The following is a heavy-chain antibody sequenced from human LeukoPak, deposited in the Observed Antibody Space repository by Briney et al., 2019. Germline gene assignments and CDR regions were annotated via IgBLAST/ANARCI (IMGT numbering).Heavy chain of an antibody. CDR1: GGTFSSYA. CDR2: IIPIFGTA. Sequence: SVKVSCKASGGTFSSYAISWVRQAPGQGLEWMGGIIPIFGTANYAQKFQGRVTMTRNTSISTAYMELSSLRSEDTAVYYCARGIVVVTAIHPYNWFDPWGQGTLVTVSS. V-gene: IGHV1-69*05. CDR3: ARGIVVVTAIHPYNWFDP. J-gene: IGHJ5*02. D-gene: IGHD2-21*02.